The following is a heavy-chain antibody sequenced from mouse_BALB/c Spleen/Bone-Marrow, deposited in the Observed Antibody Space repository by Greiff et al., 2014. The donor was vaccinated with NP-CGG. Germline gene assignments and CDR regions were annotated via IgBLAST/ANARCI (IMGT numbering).Heavy chain of an antibody. J-gene: IGHJ4*01. D-gene: IGHD2-14*01. V-gene: IGHV5-4*02. Sequence: EVQVVEPGGGLVKPGGSLKLSCAASGFTFSDYYMYWVRQTPEKRLEWVATISDGGSYTSYLDSVKGRFTISRDNAKNNLYLQMSSLKSEDTAMYYCARTYRPFALDYWGQGTSVTVSS. CDR3: ARTYRPFALDY. CDR1: GFTFSDYY. CDR2: ISDGGSYT.